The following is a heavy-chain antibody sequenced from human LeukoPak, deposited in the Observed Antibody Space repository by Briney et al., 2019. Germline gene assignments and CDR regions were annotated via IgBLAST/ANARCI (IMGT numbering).Heavy chain of an antibody. Sequence: GGSLRLSCAASGFTFSSYAMSWVRQAPGKGLEWVSAISGSGGSTYYADSVKGRSTISRDNSKNTLYLQMNSLRAEDTAVYYCARGGSVTTVTTAHYYGMDVWGQGTTVTVSS. CDR2: ISGSGGST. V-gene: IGHV3-23*01. CDR3: ARGGSVTTVTTAHYYGMDV. D-gene: IGHD4-17*01. J-gene: IGHJ6*02. CDR1: GFTFSSYA.